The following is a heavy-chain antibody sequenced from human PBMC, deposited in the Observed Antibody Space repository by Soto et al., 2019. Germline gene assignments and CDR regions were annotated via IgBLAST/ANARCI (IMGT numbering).Heavy chain of an antibody. J-gene: IGHJ5*02. Sequence: ESGGGLVKPGGSLRLSCATSGFTFRNASMSWVRQAPGKGLQWVGLIKSKFDGGTTVYAAPVRGRFSISRDDSKSILYLQMNSLKTEDTGIYFCGTGNPWGQGTRVTVSS. CDR3: GTGNP. CDR2: IKSKFDGGTT. V-gene: IGHV3-15*01. CDR1: GFTFRNAS.